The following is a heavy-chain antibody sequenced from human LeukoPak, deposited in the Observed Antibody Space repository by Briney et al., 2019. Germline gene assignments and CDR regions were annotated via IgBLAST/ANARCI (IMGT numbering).Heavy chain of an antibody. CDR2: IYYSGST. J-gene: IGHJ6*03. V-gene: IGHV4-59*08. CDR3: ARGSGNSWRYMDV. CDR1: GGSISSYY. Sequence: SETLSLTCTVSGGSISSYYWSWIRQPPGKGLEWIGYIYYSGSTSYNPSLKSRLTISVDTSKNQFSLNLTSVTAADTAVYYCARGSGNSWRYMDVWGKGTTVTISS. D-gene: IGHD4-23*01.